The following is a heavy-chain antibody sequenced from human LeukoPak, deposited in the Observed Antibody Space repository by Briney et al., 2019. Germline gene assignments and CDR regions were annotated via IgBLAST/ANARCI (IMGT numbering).Heavy chain of an antibody. Sequence: PSETLSLTCTVSGGSISSGGYYWSWIRQHPGKGLEWIGYIYYSGSTYYNPSLKSRLTISVDTSKNQFSLKLSSVTAADTAVYYCARVHRGHNSGGYYYYGMDVWGQGTTVTVSS. J-gene: IGHJ6*02. CDR3: ARVHRGHNSGGYYYYGMDV. D-gene: IGHD1-1*01. V-gene: IGHV4-31*03. CDR1: GGSISSGGYY. CDR2: IYYSGST.